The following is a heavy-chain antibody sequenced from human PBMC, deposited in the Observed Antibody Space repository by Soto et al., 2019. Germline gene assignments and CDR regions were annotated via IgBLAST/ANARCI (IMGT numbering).Heavy chain of an antibody. J-gene: IGHJ4*02. V-gene: IGHV4-34*01. Sequence: SLTCAVEGGSISGHYWNCIRQPPGKGLEWIGEINHSGRTNYNPSLKSRVTISVDTSKNQFSLNLGSVTAADTAVYFCARGNIAAALVYWGQGTLVTVSS. CDR1: GGSISGHY. D-gene: IGHD6-13*01. CDR2: INHSGRT. CDR3: ARGNIAAALVY.